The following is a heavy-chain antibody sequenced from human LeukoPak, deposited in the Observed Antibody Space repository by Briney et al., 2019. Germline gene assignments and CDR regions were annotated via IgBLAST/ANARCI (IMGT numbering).Heavy chain of an antibody. CDR2: ISYDGSNK. J-gene: IGHJ4*02. V-gene: IGHV3-30-3*01. CDR3: ARPHSGSYYPGDFDY. D-gene: IGHD1-26*01. Sequence: GGSLRLSCAASGFTFSSYAMHWVRQAPGKGLEWVAVISYDGSNKYYADSVKGRFTISRDNSKNTLYLQMNSLRAEDTAVYYCARPHSGSYYPGDFDYWGQGTLVSVSS. CDR1: GFTFSSYA.